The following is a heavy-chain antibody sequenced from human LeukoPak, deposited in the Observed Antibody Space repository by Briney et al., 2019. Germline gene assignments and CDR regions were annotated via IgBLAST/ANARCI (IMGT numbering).Heavy chain of an antibody. Sequence: GASVKVSCKASGGAFSSYAISWVRQAPGQGLEWMGRIIPILGIANYAQKFQGRVTITADKSTSTAYMELSSLRSEDTAVYYCARDRSGRGPCDYGGQGTLVTVSS. CDR3: ARDRSGRGPCDY. J-gene: IGHJ4*02. CDR2: IIPILGIA. V-gene: IGHV1-69*04. CDR1: GGAFSSYA.